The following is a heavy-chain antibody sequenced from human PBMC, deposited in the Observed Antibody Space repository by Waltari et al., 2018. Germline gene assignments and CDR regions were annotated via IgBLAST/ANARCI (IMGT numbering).Heavy chain of an antibody. CDR1: GFTFSSYG. V-gene: IGHV3-30*18. CDR3: AKDKRHYDSSGYYDY. CDR2: IGYDGSNK. J-gene: IGHJ4*02. Sequence: QVQLVESGGGVVQPGRSLRLSCAASGFTFSSYGMHWVRQAPGKGLEWVAVIGYDGSNKYYADSVKGRFTISRDNSKNTLYLQMNSLRAEDTAMYYCAKDKRHYDSSGYYDYWGQGTLVTVSS. D-gene: IGHD3-22*01.